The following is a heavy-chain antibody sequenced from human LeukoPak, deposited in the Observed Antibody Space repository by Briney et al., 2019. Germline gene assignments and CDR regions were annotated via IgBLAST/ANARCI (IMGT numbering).Heavy chain of an antibody. CDR2: IQYSGNT. J-gene: IGHJ4*02. Sequence: PSETLPLTCTVSGGSIGSYSYYWAWIRQPLGKGLEWIGSIQYSGNTYHNPSLRSRVTISVDTSKNQFSLKLSSATAADTAVYYCASEVQLYDYWGQGTLVTVSS. V-gene: IGHV4-39*01. CDR3: ASEVQLYDY. D-gene: IGHD2/OR15-2a*01. CDR1: GGSIGSYSYY.